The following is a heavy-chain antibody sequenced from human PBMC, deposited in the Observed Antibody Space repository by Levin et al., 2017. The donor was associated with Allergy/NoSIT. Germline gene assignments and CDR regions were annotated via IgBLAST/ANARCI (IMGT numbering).Heavy chain of an antibody. CDR3: TSGDYGDYDYYYYMDV. Sequence: GESLKISCAASGFTFSNYWMSWVRQASGKGLEWVGRIRSKANSYATAYAASVKGRFTISRDDSKNTAYLQMNSLKTEDTAVYYCTSGDYGDYDYYYYMDVWGKGTTVTVSS. CDR1: GFTFSNYW. D-gene: IGHD4-17*01. V-gene: IGHV3-73*01. J-gene: IGHJ6*03. CDR2: IRSKANSYAT.